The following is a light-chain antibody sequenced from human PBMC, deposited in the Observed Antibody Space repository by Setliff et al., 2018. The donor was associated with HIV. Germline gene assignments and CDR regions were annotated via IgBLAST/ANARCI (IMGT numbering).Light chain of an antibody. CDR2: DVS. CDR3: SSYAGTSTFVV. CDR1: SSDVGGYNY. Sequence: QSVLTQPASVSGSPGQSITISCTGTSSDVGGYNYVSWYQQHPGKAPKLMIYDVSKRPSGVSNRFSGSKSGNTASLTISGLQAEDEADYYCSSYAGTSTFVVFGGGTK. V-gene: IGLV2-14*01. J-gene: IGLJ2*01.